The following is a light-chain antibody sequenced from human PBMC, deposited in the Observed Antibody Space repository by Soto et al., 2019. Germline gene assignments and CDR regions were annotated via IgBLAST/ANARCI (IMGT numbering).Light chain of an antibody. CDR2: EVS. V-gene: IGLV2-14*01. Sequence: QSALTQPASVSGSPGQSITLSCTGTSSDVGAYDYVSWYQQHPGRAPKLIIFEVSNRPSGVSNRFSGSKSANTASLTISGLRAEDEAHYYCTSHTTSTTLPVVFGGGTKLTVL. CDR1: SSDVGAYDY. CDR3: TSHTTSTTLPVV. J-gene: IGLJ2*01.